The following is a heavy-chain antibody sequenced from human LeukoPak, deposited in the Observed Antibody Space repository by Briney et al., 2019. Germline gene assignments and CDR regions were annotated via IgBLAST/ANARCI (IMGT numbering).Heavy chain of an antibody. CDR1: GFTFSDHW. V-gene: IGHV3-74*01. J-gene: IGHJ4*02. D-gene: IGHD6-19*01. Sequence: GGSLRLSCAASGFTFSDHWMHWVRHVPGKGLLWVARMNSDGTTTNYADSVKGRFTISRDNAENTLFLQMNSLGADDTAVYYCARAGWYRFDYWGQGTLVTVSS. CDR2: MNSDGTTT. CDR3: ARAGWYRFDY.